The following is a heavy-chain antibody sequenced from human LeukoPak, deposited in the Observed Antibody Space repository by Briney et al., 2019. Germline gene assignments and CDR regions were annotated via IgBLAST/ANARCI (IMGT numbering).Heavy chain of an antibody. J-gene: IGHJ4*02. CDR1: GGSISSSSYY. CDR3: ARVTGYMIEDYFDY. CDR2: IYYSGST. V-gene: IGHV4-39*07. D-gene: IGHD3-22*01. Sequence: SETLSLTCIVSGGSISSSSYYWGWIRQPPGKGLEWIGSIYYSGSTYYNPSLKSRVTISVDTSKNQFSLKLSSVTAADTAIYYCARVTGYMIEDYFDYWGQGTLVTVSS.